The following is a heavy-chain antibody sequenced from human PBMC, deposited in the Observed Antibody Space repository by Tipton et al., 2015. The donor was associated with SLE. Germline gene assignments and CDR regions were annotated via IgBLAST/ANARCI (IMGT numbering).Heavy chain of an antibody. Sequence: LRLSCAVYGESFSGYHWSWIRQPPGKGLEWIGEINHGGSTNYNSSLKSRATISLDSSKNQFSLKLRSLTAADTAVYYCAKIPFDPWGQGTLVTVSS. CDR1: GESFSGYH. D-gene: IGHD2-2*01. V-gene: IGHV4-34*01. J-gene: IGHJ5*02. CDR3: AKIPFDP. CDR2: INHGGST.